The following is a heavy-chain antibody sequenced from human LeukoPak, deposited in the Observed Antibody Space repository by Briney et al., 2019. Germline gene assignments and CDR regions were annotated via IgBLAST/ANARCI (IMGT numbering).Heavy chain of an antibody. Sequence: GGSLRLSCAASGFTFSSYAMSWVRQAPGKGLEWVSAISGSGGSTYYADPVKGRFTISRDNSKNTLYLQMNSLRAEDTAVYYCARASGDRPYYYGMDVWGQGTTVTVSS. D-gene: IGHD2-21*02. CDR1: GFTFSSYA. CDR3: ARASGDRPYYYGMDV. J-gene: IGHJ6*02. V-gene: IGHV3-23*01. CDR2: ISGSGGST.